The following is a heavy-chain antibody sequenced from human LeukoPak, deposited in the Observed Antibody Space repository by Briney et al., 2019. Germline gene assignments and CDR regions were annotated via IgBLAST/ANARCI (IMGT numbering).Heavy chain of an antibody. J-gene: IGHJ4*02. V-gene: IGHV1-3*01. CDR1: GYIFTNYA. CDR2: ISAGSGNT. CDR3: VSGISLSHWHYFDY. Sequence: ASVKVSCKASGYIFTNYAMHWVRQAPGQRIEWLGWISAGSGNTKYSQKFQGRVTITRDTSASTAYMELSGLRSEGTALYYCVSGISLSHWHYFDYWGQGTLVTVSS. D-gene: IGHD2-15*01.